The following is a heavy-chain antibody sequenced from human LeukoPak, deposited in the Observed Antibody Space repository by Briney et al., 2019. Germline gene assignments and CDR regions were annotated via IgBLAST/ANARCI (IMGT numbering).Heavy chain of an antibody. CDR2: VNLQGGT. CDR3: ASNDYGGRPGDAFDI. Sequence: SETLSLTCDVSGGSITQTNYWTWVRQPPGKGLEWIGEVNLQGGTNYNPSLLRRVAISVDTSANHVSLQMTSVTAADTAVYYCASNDYGGRPGDAFDIWGQGTMVTVSS. J-gene: IGHJ3*02. CDR1: GGSITQTNY. V-gene: IGHV4-4*02. D-gene: IGHD4-23*01.